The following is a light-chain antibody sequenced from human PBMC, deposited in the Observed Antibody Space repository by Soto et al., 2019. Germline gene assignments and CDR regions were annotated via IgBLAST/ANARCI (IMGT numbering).Light chain of an antibody. CDR1: QSVSSY. Sequence: ELVLTQSPGTLSLSPGESATLSCRASQSVSSYLAWYQQKPGQAPRLLIYDASNRATGIPTRFSGSGSGTDFTLTIRSLEPEDFAVYYCXQRSNWITCGQGTRLEIK. CDR2: DAS. J-gene: IGKJ5*01. CDR3: XQRSNWIT. V-gene: IGKV3-11*01.